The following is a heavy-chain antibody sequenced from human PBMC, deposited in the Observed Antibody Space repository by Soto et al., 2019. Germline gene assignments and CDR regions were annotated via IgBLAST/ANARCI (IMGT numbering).Heavy chain of an antibody. D-gene: IGHD3-10*01. J-gene: IGHJ3*02. CDR1: GLTVSSNY. Sequence: EVQLVETGGGLIQPGGSLRLSCAASGLTVSSNYMNWVRQAPGKGLEWVSVLYSGGSTHYAGSVKGRFIISRDNSKNTLYLQMNSLRVEDTAVYYCVRDRPGDEGDGFDIWGHGTMVTLSS. V-gene: IGHV3-53*02. CDR3: VRDRPGDEGDGFDI. CDR2: LYSGGST.